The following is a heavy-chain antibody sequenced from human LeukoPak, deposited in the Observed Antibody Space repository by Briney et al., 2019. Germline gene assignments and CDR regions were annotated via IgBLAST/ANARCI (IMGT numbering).Heavy chain of an antibody. CDR2: IIPIFGTA. CDR3: ARDLGVSIAAAGAS. J-gene: IGHJ5*02. V-gene: IGHV1-69*05. Sequence: GASVKVSCKASGGTFSSYAISWVRQAPGQGLEWMGGIIPIFGTANYAQKFQGRVTITTDESTGTAYMELSSLRSEDTAVYYCARDLGVSIAAAGASWGQGTLVTVSS. D-gene: IGHD6-13*01. CDR1: GGTFSSYA.